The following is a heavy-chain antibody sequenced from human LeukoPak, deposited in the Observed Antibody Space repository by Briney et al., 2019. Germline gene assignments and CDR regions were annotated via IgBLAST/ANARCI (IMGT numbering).Heavy chain of an antibody. V-gene: IGHV4-61*03. CDR1: GGSISSISYY. D-gene: IGHD6-6*01. CDR3: ARGVGSIPSNFDC. J-gene: IGHJ4*02. CDR2: IYYSGTT. Sequence: SETPSLTCTISGGSISSISYYWSWIRQPPGKGLEWIGYIYYSGTTSYNPSLKSRVTISVDTSKTRFSLKLSSVTAADTAVYYCARGVGSIPSNFDCWGLGTLVTVSS.